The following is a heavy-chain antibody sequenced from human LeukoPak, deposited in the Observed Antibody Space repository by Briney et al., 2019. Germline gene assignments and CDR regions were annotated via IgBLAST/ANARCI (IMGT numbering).Heavy chain of an antibody. J-gene: IGHJ4*02. CDR3: ARLLYYYDSSGYEYYFDY. Sequence: SETLSLTCTVSGYSISSGYDWGWIRQPPGKGLEWIGSIYHSGSTYYNPSLKSRVTISVDTSKNQFSLKLSSVTAADTAVYYCARLLYYYDSSGYEYYFDYWGQGTLVTVSS. V-gene: IGHV4-38-2*02. CDR1: GYSISSGYD. CDR2: IYHSGST. D-gene: IGHD3-22*01.